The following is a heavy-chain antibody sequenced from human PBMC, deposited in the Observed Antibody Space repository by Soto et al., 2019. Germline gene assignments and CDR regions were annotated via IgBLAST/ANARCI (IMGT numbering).Heavy chain of an antibody. J-gene: IGHJ4*02. CDR3: ARGAIWFGELSAFDY. CDR1: GGSISSGGYY. Sequence: SETLSLTCTVSGGSISSGGYYWSWIRQHPGKGLEWIGYIYYSGSTYYNPSLKSRVTISVDTSKNQFSLKLSCVTAADTAVYYCARGAIWFGELSAFDYWGQGTLVTVSS. V-gene: IGHV4-31*03. CDR2: IYYSGST. D-gene: IGHD3-10*01.